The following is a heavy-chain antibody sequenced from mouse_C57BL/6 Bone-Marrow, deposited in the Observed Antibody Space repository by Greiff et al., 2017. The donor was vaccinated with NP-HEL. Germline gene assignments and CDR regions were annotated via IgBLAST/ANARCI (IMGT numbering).Heavy chain of an antibody. CDR3: ARLYYDYDDYAMDY. CDR2: IYPRSGNT. J-gene: IGHJ4*01. D-gene: IGHD2-4*01. V-gene: IGHV1-81*01. Sequence: QVQLKQSGAELARPGASVKLSCKASGYTFTSYGISWVKQRTGQGLEWIGEIYPRSGNTYYNEKFKGKATLTADKSSSPAYMELRSLTSEDSAVYFCARLYYDYDDYAMDYWGQGTSVTVSS. CDR1: GYTFTSYG.